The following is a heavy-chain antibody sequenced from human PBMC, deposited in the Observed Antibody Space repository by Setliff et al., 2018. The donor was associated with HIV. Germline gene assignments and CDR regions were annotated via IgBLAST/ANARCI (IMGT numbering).Heavy chain of an antibody. D-gene: IGHD2-15*01. CDR1: GFNFKNAW. Sequence: LRLSCAASGFNFKNAWMTWVRQAPGRGLEWVGRLKTTGEGGAMDFVAPVKGRFNISRDDSKNTLYLQMNSLRTEDTAIYYCTVMYCSGGDCYSAYWGRGTLVTVS. V-gene: IGHV3-15*01. J-gene: IGHJ4*02. CDR3: TVMYCSGGDCYSAY. CDR2: LKTTGEGGAM.